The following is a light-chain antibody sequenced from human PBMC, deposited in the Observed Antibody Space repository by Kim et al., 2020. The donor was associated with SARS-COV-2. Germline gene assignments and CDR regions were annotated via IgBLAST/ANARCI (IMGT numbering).Light chain of an antibody. V-gene: IGKV1-39*01. CDR3: QQSYNTPFT. CDR1: QSISTY. J-gene: IGKJ3*01. Sequence: DIQMTQSPSSLSASVGDRVTITCRASQSISTYLNWYQQKPGKAPKLLIYAASRLQSGVPSRFSGSGSGTDFTLTISSLQPEDFATYCCQQSYNTPFTFGPGTKVDIK. CDR2: AAS.